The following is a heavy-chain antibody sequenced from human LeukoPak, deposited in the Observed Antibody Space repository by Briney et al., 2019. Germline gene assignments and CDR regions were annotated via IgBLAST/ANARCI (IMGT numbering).Heavy chain of an antibody. CDR2: IGPNSGGT. Sequence: ASVKVSCKASGYTFSGYYMHWVRQAPGQGLEWMGWIGPNSGGTNYAQTFQGRVTMTRDTSITTAYMELSRLTSDDTAVYYCARGSRIGAAGSFDYWGQGTLVTVSS. CDR1: GYTFSGYY. J-gene: IGHJ4*02. CDR3: ARGSRIGAAGSFDY. V-gene: IGHV1-2*02. D-gene: IGHD6-13*01.